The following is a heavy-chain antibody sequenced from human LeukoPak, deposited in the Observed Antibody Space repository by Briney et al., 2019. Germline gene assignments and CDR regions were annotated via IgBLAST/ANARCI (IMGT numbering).Heavy chain of an antibody. CDR3: ARHPQGGSGATNWFDP. V-gene: IGHV5-10-1*01. CDR2: IDPSDSYT. Sequence: GESLKISCKGSGYSFTSYWISWVRQMPGKGLEWMGRIDPSDSYTYYSPSFQGHVTISADKSISTAYLQWSSLKASDTAMYYCARHPQGGSGATNWFDPWGQGTLVTVSS. J-gene: IGHJ5*02. CDR1: GYSFTSYW. D-gene: IGHD3-10*01.